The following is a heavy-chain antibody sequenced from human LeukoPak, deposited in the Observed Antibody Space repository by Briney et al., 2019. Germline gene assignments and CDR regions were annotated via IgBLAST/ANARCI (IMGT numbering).Heavy chain of an antibody. D-gene: IGHD3-22*01. CDR2: ISGSGGST. CDR3: AKRGYDSSGYYGYFDY. CDR1: GFTFSSYA. J-gene: IGHJ4*02. V-gene: IGHV3-23*01. Sequence: PGGSLRLSCAASGFTFSSYAMSWVHQAPGKGLEWVSVISGSGGSTYYADSVQGRFTISRDNSKNTLYLQMNSLRAEDTAVYYCAKRGYDSSGYYGYFDYWAQGTLVTVSS.